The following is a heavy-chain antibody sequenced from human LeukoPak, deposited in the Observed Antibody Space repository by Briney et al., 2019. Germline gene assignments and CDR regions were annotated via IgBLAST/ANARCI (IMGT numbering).Heavy chain of an antibody. J-gene: IGHJ5*02. D-gene: IGHD3-16*02. CDR3: ARAYQRLGGLSFPDQ. V-gene: IGHV7-4-1*02. CDR1: GYTFTSYA. Sequence: ASVKVSCKASGYTFTSYAMNWVRQAPGQGLECMGWINPNIGNPTYAQGFTGRFVFSLDTSVSTTYLQISSLKAEDTAVYYCARAYQRLGGLSFPDQWGQGTLVSVSS. CDR2: INPNIGNP.